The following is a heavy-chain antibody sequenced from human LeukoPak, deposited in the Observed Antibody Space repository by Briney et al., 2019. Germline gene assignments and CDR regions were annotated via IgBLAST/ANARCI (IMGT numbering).Heavy chain of an antibody. CDR1: GGSISSGGYY. CDR3: ARERPSIAARSNAFDI. J-gene: IGHJ3*02. D-gene: IGHD6-6*01. V-gene: IGHV4-31*03. Sequence: PSETLSLTCTVSGGSISSGGYYWSWIRQHPGKGLEWIGYIYYSGSTYYNPSLKSRVTISVDTSKNQFSLKLSSVTAADTAVYYCARERPSIAARSNAFDIWGQGTMVTVSS. CDR2: IYYSGST.